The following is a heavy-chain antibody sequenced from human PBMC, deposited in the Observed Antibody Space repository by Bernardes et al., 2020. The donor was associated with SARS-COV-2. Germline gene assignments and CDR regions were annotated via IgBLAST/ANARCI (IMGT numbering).Heavy chain of an antibody. CDR1: GFPFSDYY. CDR2: ISSSSSYT. D-gene: IGHD3-3*01. Sequence: GSLRRSCAASGFPFSDYYMSWIRQAPWKGLEWVSYISSSSSYTNYADSVKGRFTISRDNAKNSLYLQMNSLRAEDTAVYYCARVERSYDFWSGYYMDVWGKGTTVTVSS. V-gene: IGHV3-11*05. CDR3: ARVERSYDFWSGYYMDV. J-gene: IGHJ6*03.